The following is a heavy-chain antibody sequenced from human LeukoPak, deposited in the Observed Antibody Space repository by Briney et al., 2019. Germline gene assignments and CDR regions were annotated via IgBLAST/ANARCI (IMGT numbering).Heavy chain of an antibody. V-gene: IGHV3-21*01. CDR3: ARVSRDYDSSGTRDDY. J-gene: IGHJ4*02. CDR1: GFTFSSYS. D-gene: IGHD3-22*01. Sequence: GGPLRLSCAASGFTFSSYSMNWVRQAPGKGLEWVSSISSSSSYIYYADSVKGRFTISRDNAKNSLYLQMNSLRAEDTAVYYCARVSRDYDSSGTRDDYWGQGTLVTVSS. CDR2: ISSSSSYI.